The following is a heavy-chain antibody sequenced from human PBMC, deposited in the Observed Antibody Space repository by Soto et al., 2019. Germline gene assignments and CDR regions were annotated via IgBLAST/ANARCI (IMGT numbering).Heavy chain of an antibody. CDR1: GFSVRSSQ. V-gene: IGHV3-53*05. Sequence: GGSLRLSCAASGFSVRSSQMSWVRQAPGKGLEWVSVILIDGTTHYGVSVKGRFTISRDSARNTLYLQMGSLRAEDMAVYYCARDPRSYYYGPMDVWGQGTTVTVS. CDR2: ILIDGTT. D-gene: IGHD3-10*01. J-gene: IGHJ6*02. CDR3: ARDPRSYYYGPMDV.